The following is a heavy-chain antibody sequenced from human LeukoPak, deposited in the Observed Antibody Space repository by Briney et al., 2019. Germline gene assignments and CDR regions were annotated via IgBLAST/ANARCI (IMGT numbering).Heavy chain of an antibody. J-gene: IGHJ4*02. V-gene: IGHV4-59*01. CDR1: NGSMTNNY. D-gene: IGHD3-10*01. CDR3: ARSGGDLLYFDY. CDR2: ISYSGST. Sequence: SETLSLTCTVSNGSMTNNYWSWIRQPPGKGLEWIGYISYSGSTSYNPSLKSRVTISVDTSKNQFSLKLSSVTAADTAVYYCARSGGDLLYFDYWGQGTLVTVSS.